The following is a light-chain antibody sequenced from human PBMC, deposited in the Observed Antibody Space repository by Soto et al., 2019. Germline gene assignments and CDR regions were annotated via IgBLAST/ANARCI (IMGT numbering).Light chain of an antibody. CDR2: DAS. V-gene: IGKV1-5*01. CDR3: QQYDSYST. J-gene: IGKJ1*01. CDR1: QSINNF. Sequence: DIQMTQSPSTLSASVGDTVTITCRASQSINNFLAWYQQKPGKAPKLLIYDASSLESGVPSRFSGSGSGTEFTLTISGLQPDDFATYYCQQYDSYSTFAQGIKVDTK.